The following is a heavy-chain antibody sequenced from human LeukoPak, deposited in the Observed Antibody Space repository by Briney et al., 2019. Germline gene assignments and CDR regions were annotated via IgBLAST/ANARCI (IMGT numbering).Heavy chain of an antibody. CDR1: GYTFTNFG. D-gene: IGHD7-27*01. CDR3: VRTPPNWGFDY. Sequence: ASVTVFCKASGYTFTNFGIGWVRQAPGQGLEWMGWMSPNSGDTGYAQKFQGRVTMTSDSSISTAYMELSSLRSEDTAIYYCVRTPPNWGFDYWGQGTLVTVSS. J-gene: IGHJ4*02. CDR2: MSPNSGDT. V-gene: IGHV1-8*02.